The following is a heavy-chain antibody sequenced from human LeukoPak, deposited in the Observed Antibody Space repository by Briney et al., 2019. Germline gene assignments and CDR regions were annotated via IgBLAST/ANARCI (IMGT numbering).Heavy chain of an antibody. V-gene: IGHV4-61*01. Sequence: SETLSLTCSVSGGSVSSGSYYWSWIRQPPGKGLEWIGDIYYSGSTNYNPSLKSRVTISVDTSKNQFSLKLSSVTAADTAVYYCAREVEAVPRIYDSSGYYPYYYYGMDVWGQGTTVTVSS. J-gene: IGHJ6*02. CDR2: IYYSGST. CDR3: AREVEAVPRIYDSSGYYPYYYYGMDV. CDR1: GGSVSSGSYY. D-gene: IGHD3-22*01.